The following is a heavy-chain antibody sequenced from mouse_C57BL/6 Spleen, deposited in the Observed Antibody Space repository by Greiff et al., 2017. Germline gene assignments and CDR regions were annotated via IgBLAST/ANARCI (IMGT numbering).Heavy chain of an antibody. CDR2: IYPGSGST. CDR1: GYTFTSYW. D-gene: IGHD2-12*01. CDR3: AGGVYSFYYFDD. V-gene: IGHV1-55*01. J-gene: IGHJ2*01. Sequence: QVQLKQPGAELVKPGASVKMSCKASGYTFTSYWITWVKQRPGQGLEWIGDIYPGSGSTNYNEKFKSKVTLTVDTSSSTAYMQLSRLTSEDSAVYDCAGGVYSFYYFDDWGQGTTLTVSS.